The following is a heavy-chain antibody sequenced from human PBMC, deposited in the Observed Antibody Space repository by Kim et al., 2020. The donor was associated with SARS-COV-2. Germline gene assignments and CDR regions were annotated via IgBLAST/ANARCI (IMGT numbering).Heavy chain of an antibody. V-gene: IGHV4-34*01. CDR2: ITHSGST. CDR1: GGSFSGHS. J-gene: IGHJ6*02. CDR3: TRGRVGVVPAPVLGLGPYYDYFALDV. D-gene: IGHD2-2*02. Sequence: GSLSLTCAVYGGSFSGHSWTWIRQPPGKGLEWIGEITHSGSTKYNPSLKSRLTISIDMSKNQFSLKLTSVTAADTGLYYCTRGRVGVVPAPVLGLGPYYDYFALDVWGHGTTVIVSS.